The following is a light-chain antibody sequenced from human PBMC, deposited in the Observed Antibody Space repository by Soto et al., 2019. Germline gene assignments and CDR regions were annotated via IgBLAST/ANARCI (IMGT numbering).Light chain of an antibody. CDR2: DSY. CDR1: NSNIGHDY. CDR3: GTWDSSLKSVV. Sequence: QSVLTQPPSVSAAPGQKVTISCSGSNSNIGHDYVSWYQRLPGTAPKLLIYDSYKRPSGIPDRFSGSTSGTSATLGITGLQTGDEVDYYCGTWDSSLKSVVFGGGTKLTVL. V-gene: IGLV1-51*01. J-gene: IGLJ2*01.